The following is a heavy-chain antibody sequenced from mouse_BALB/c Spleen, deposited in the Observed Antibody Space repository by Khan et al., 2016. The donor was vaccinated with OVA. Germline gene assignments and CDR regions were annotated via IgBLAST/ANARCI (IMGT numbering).Heavy chain of an antibody. CDR1: GFSLTSYG. D-gene: IGHD1-3*01. CDR2: IWAGGST. CDR3: GRLEDI. J-gene: IGHJ2*01. V-gene: IGHV2-9*02. Sequence: QVQLKESGTGLVAPSQSLSITCTVSGFSLTSYGVHWVRQPPGKGLEWLGVIWAGGSTNYNSALMSRLSISKDNSKSQVFLKMNSLRTDDTAMYYCGRLEDIWGQDTTLTVSS.